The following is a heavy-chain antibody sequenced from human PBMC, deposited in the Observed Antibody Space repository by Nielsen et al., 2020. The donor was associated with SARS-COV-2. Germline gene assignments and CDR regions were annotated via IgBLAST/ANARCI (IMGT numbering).Heavy chain of an antibody. J-gene: IGHJ4*02. CDR1: GFTFSSYS. Sequence: GGSLRLSCAASGFTFSSYSMNWVRQAPGKGLEWVSYISSSSSTIYYADSVKGRFTISRDNAKNSLYLQMNSLRAEDTAVYYCAKLAAAAPSDYWGQGTLVTVSS. CDR2: ISSSSSTI. CDR3: AKLAAAAPSDY. V-gene: IGHV3-48*01. D-gene: IGHD6-13*01.